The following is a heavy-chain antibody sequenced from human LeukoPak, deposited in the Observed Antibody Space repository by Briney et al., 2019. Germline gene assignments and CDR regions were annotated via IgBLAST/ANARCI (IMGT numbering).Heavy chain of an antibody. J-gene: IGHJ4*02. CDR1: GGSISSSSYY. CDR3: ARDRDSSASHFDY. CDR2: IYYSGST. Sequence: SETLSLTCTVSGGSISSSSYYWGWIRQPPGKGLEWIGSIYYSGSTYYNPSLKSRVTISVDTSKNQFSLKLSSVTAADTAVYYCARDRDSSASHFDYWGQGTLVTVSS. V-gene: IGHV4-39*07. D-gene: IGHD6-6*01.